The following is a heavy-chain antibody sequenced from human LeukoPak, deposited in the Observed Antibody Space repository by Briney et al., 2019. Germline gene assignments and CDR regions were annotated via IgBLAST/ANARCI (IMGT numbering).Heavy chain of an antibody. CDR1: GFTFSSYW. CDR2: INSDGSST. Sequence: GGSLRLSCAASGFTFSSYWMNWVRQAPGTGRVWVSGINSDGSSTSYADSVKGRFTISRDNAKNTLYLQMNSLRAEDTAVYYCASGGDDLYYFDYWGQGTLVTVSS. D-gene: IGHD2-21*02. J-gene: IGHJ4*02. CDR3: ASGGDDLYYFDY. V-gene: IGHV3-74*01.